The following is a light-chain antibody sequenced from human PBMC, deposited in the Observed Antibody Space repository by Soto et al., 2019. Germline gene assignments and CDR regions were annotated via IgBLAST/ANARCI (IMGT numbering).Light chain of an antibody. J-gene: IGKJ1*01. V-gene: IGKV3-15*01. CDR3: QQYNNWPPWT. Sequence: EIVMTQSPATLSVSPGERATLSCRASQSISSNLAWYQQKPGLAPRLLIYGASTRATGIPARFSGSRSGTXXXXXISXLQXXXXXXYYCQQYNNWPPWTFGQGTKVEIK. CDR1: QSISSN. CDR2: GAS.